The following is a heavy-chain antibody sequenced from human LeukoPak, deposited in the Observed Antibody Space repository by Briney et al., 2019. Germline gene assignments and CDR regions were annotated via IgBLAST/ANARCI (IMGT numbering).Heavy chain of an antibody. J-gene: IGHJ4*02. Sequence: SETLSLTCAVYGGSFSGYYWSWIRQPPGKGLEWIGEINHSGSTNYNPSLKSRVTISVDTSKNQSSLKLSSVTAADTAVYYCARGRWTYYGDYGLALYFDYWGQGTLVTVSS. CDR2: INHSGST. V-gene: IGHV4-34*01. CDR3: ARGRWTYYGDYGLALYFDY. D-gene: IGHD4-17*01. CDR1: GGSFSGYY.